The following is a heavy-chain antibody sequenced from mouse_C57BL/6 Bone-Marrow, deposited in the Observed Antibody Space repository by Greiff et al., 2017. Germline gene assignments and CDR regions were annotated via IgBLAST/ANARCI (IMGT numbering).Heavy chain of an antibody. CDR1: GFTFSSYA. CDR3: ARDRSYFDY. Sequence: DVMLVESGGGLVKPGGSLKLSCAASGFTFSSYALSWVRQTPEKRLEWVATISDGGSYTYYPDNVKGRFTISRDNAKNNLYLQMSHLKSEDTAMYYCARDRSYFDYRGQGTTLTVSS. V-gene: IGHV5-4*01. J-gene: IGHJ2*01. CDR2: ISDGGSYT.